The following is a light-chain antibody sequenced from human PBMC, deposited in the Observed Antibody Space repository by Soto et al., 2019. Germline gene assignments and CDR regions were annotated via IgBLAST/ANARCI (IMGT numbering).Light chain of an antibody. V-gene: IGLV2-23*01. CDR1: ISDVGSYNL. CDR3: CSYAGSSTYV. J-gene: IGLJ1*01. Sequence: QSALTQPASVSGSPGQSITISCSGTISDVGSYNLVSWYQQHPGKAPKLMIYEDSKRPSGVSDRFSGSKSGNTASLTISGLQADDEAYYYCCSYAGSSTYVFGTGTKVTVL. CDR2: EDS.